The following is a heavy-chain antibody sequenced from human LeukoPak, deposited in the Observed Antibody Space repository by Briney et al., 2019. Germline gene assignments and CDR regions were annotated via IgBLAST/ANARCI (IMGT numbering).Heavy chain of an antibody. J-gene: IGHJ4*02. CDR1: GFTVSNNF. Sequence: GGSLRLSCAASGFTVSNNFMSWVRQAPGKGLEWVSLIYSGGSTYYADSVKGRFAISRDTSKNTLYLQMNSLRAEDTAVYYCARGYYSSSRFDSWGQGTLVTVSS. CDR3: ARGYYSSSRFDS. D-gene: IGHD6-13*01. CDR2: IYSGGST. V-gene: IGHV3-66*01.